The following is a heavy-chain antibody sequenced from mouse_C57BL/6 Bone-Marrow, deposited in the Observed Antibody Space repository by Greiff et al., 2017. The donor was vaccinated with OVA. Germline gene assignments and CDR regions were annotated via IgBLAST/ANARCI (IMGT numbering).Heavy chain of an antibody. CDR3: ARGAYYGSSFAY. D-gene: IGHD1-1*01. V-gene: IGHV1-72*01. Sequence: QVHVKQPGAELVKPGASVKLSCKASGYTFTSYWMHWVKQRPGRGLEWIGRIDPNSGGTKYNEKFKSKATLTVDKPSSTAYMQLSSLTSEDSAVYDCARGAYYGSSFAYWGQGTLVTVSA. CDR2: IDPNSGGT. J-gene: IGHJ3*01. CDR1: GYTFTSYW.